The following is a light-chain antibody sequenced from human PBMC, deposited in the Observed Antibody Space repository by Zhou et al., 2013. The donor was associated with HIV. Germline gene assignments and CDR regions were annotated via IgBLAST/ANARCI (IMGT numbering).Light chain of an antibody. CDR2: GAS. CDR1: QSISTY. J-gene: IGKJ4*01. CDR3: LQHTSYPLT. Sequence: DIQVTQSPSSLSASVGDRVTISCRASQSISTYLHWYQQRPGKAPRLMIYGASSLQSGVPSRFSGGGSGTDFTLTISGLQPEDSATYYCLQHTSYPLTFGGGTTVDIK. V-gene: IGKV1-39*01.